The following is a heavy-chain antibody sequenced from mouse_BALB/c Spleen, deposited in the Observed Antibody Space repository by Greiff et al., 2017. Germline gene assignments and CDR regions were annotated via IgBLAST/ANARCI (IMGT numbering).Heavy chain of an antibody. CDR1: GFTFSSYG. CDR2: ISSGGSYT. J-gene: IGHJ3*01. D-gene: IGHD2-4*01. CDR3: ARVYYDYDGFAY. Sequence: DVQLVESGGDLVKPGGSLKLSCAASGFTFSSYGMSWVRQTPDKRLEWVATISSGGSYTYYPDSVKGRFTISRDNAKNTLYLQMSSLKSEDTAMYYCARVYYDYDGFAYWGQGTLVTVSA. V-gene: IGHV5-6*01.